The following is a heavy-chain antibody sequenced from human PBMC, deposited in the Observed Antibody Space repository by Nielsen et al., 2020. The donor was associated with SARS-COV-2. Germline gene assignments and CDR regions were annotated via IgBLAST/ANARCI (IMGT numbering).Heavy chain of an antibody. CDR3: AKETIYGSGSYGY. D-gene: IGHD3-10*01. CDR2: ISSSSSYI. CDR1: GFTFSSYS. Sequence: GGSLRLSCAASGFTFSSYSMNWVRQAPGKGLEWVSSISSSSSYIYYADSVKGRFTISRDNAKNSLYLQMNSLRAEDTAVYYCAKETIYGSGSYGYWGQGTLVTVSS. V-gene: IGHV3-21*01. J-gene: IGHJ4*02.